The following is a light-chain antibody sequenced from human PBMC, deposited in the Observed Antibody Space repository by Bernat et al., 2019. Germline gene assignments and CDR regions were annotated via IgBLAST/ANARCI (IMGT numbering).Light chain of an antibody. CDR1: SSDVGVYKY. J-gene: IGLJ3*02. CDR2: DIS. CDR3: CAHAGRFTWV. Sequence: QSALTQPRSVSGSPGQSVTISCTGTSSDVGVYKYVSWYQHQPDKAPKLMIYDISKRPSGVPDRFSGARSGNTASLTISGLQAEDEADYHCCAHAGRFTWVFGGGTRLTVL. V-gene: IGLV2-11*01.